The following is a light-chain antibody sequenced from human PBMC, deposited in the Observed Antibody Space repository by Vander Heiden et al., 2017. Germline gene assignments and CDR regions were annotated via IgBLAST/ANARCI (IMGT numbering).Light chain of an antibody. CDR2: QDS. CDR1: KLGDKY. CDR3: QAWDSSTAHVV. J-gene: IGLJ2*01. Sequence: SYELTQSPSASVSPGQTASITCSGDKLGDKYACWYQQKPGQSPVLVIYQDSKRPSGIPARFSGSNSGNTATLTFSGTQAMEEADYYCQAWDSSTAHVVFGGGTKLTVL. V-gene: IGLV3-1*01.